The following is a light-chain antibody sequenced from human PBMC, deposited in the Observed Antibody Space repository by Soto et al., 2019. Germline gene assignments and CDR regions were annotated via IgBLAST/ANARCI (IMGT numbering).Light chain of an antibody. CDR2: DVS. CDR3: TSYTRSTLYV. CDR1: SRDVGGYNY. Sequence: QSVLTQPASVSGSPGRSITISCTGTSRDVGGYNYVSWYQQHPGKAPELMIHDVSNRPSGVSNRFSGSKSGNTASLTISGLQAEDEAEYYCTSYTRSTLYVSGTGPKVTVL. V-gene: IGLV2-14*01. J-gene: IGLJ1*01.